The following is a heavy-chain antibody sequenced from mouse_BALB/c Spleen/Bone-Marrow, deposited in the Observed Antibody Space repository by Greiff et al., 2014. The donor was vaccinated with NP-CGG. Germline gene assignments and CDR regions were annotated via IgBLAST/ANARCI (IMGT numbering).Heavy chain of an antibody. Sequence: VQLQQSGPGLVKPPQSLSLTCTVTGYSITSDYVWNWIRQFPGNKLEWMGYISYSGSTSYNPSLKSRISITRDASKSQFFLQLNSVTTEDTATYYCARFPYYGSRSFDYWGQGTTLTVSS. V-gene: IGHV3-2*02. CDR2: ISYSGST. D-gene: IGHD1-1*01. CDR1: GYSITSDYV. J-gene: IGHJ2*01. CDR3: ARFPYYGSRSFDY.